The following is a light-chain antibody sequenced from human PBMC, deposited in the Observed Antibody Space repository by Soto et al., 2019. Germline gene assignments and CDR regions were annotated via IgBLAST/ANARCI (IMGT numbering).Light chain of an antibody. CDR2: GAS. Sequence: EIVLTQSPGTLSLSPGERATLSCRASQSLRSKYLAWYQQKPGQAPRLLIYGASSRATGIPDRFSGSGSGTDFTLTISRLEPEDLAVYYCQQYGNSPQTFGQGTKVEMK. CDR1: QSLRSKY. CDR3: QQYGNSPQT. V-gene: IGKV3-20*01. J-gene: IGKJ1*01.